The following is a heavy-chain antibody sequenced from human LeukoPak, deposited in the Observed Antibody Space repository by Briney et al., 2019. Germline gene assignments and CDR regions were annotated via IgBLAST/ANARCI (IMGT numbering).Heavy chain of an antibody. J-gene: IGHJ4*02. Sequence: SETLSLTCTVSGGSTSSYYWSWIRQPPGKGLEWIAYIHYSGGTNYNPSLKSRVTTSVDTSKNQFSLKLSSVTAADTAVYYCARGTRGPAPEYYFDYWGQGTLVTVSS. V-gene: IGHV4-59*01. D-gene: IGHD3-10*01. CDR2: IHYSGGT. CDR3: ARGTRGPAPEYYFDY. CDR1: GGSTSSYY.